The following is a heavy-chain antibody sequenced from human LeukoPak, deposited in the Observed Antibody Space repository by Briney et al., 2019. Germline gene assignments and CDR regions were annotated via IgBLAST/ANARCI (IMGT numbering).Heavy chain of an antibody. CDR3: QRRLPYKNWFDP. CDR2: INHSGST. CDR1: GGSISSGPYS. V-gene: IGHV4-30-2*01. D-gene: IGHD6-25*01. J-gene: IGHJ5*02. Sequence: PSETLSLTCAVSGGSISSGPYSWSWIRQPPGKGLEWIGEINHSGSTNYNPSLKSRVTISVDTSKSQFSLKLSPVTAADTAVYYAQRRLPYKNWFDPWGQGTLVTVSS.